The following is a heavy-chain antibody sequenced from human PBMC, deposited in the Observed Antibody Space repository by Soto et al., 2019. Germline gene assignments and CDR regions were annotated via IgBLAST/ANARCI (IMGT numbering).Heavy chain of an antibody. CDR1: GFTFSSYW. J-gene: IGHJ4*02. CDR2: IKQDGREK. CDR3: ARREDVVVVAATYYFDY. V-gene: IGHV3-7*03. D-gene: IGHD2-15*01. Sequence: WGSLRLSCAASGFTFSSYWMSWVRQAPGKGLEWVANIKQDGREKYYVDSVKGRFTISRDNAKNSLYLQMNSLRAEDTAVYYCARREDVVVVAATYYFDYRCKGTLVTVSS.